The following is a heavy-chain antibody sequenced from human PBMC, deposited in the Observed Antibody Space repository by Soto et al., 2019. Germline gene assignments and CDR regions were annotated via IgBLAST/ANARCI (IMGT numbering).Heavy chain of an antibody. CDR2: IIPIFGTA. V-gene: IGHV1-69*13. CDR3: ARGVRGAFNI. CDR1: GGTFSSYA. J-gene: IGHJ3*02. D-gene: IGHD3-10*01. Sequence: SVKVFCKASGGTFSSYAISWVRQAPGQGLEWMGGIIPIFGTANYAQKFQGRVTITADESTSTAYMELSSLRSEDTAVYYCARGVRGAFNIWGQGTMVTFSS.